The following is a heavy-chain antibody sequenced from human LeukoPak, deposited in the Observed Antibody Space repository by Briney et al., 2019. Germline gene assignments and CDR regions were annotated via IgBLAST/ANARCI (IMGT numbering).Heavy chain of an antibody. CDR3: ATDRDSSGFDAFDI. Sequence: SETLSLTCTVSGGSINSYYWSWIRQPPGKELEWIGCIHYTGSTNYNPSLKSRVTISVDTSKNHFSLNLSSVTAADTAVYYCATDRDSSGFDAFDIWGQGTTVTVSS. D-gene: IGHD3-22*01. CDR1: GGSINSYY. CDR2: IHYTGST. J-gene: IGHJ3*02. V-gene: IGHV4-59*01.